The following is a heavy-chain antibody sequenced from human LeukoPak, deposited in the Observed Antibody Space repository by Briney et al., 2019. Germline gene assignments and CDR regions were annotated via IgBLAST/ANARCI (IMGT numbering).Heavy chain of an antibody. Sequence: PGGSLRLSCAASGFSFSNHWMIWVRQAPGKGLEWVATTNPDGTEKRYVDSVKGRFTISRDNGKNSLYLQMSSLRAEDTAVYYCVRDDRGIAVGSRDHGAQGTLVTVSS. CDR2: TNPDGTEK. J-gene: IGHJ4*02. V-gene: IGHV3-7*03. D-gene: IGHD6-19*01. CDR1: GFSFSNHW. CDR3: VRDDRGIAVGSRDH.